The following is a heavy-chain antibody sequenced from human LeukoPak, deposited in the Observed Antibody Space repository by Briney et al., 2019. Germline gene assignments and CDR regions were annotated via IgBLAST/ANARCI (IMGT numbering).Heavy chain of an antibody. CDR1: GYTFTSYD. D-gene: IGHD3-22*01. Sequence: GASVKVSCKASGYTFTSYDINWVRQATGQGLEWMGWMNPNSGNTGYAQKFQGRVTMTRNTSISTAYMELSSLRSEDTAVYYCASPSGYQKPYYYGMDVWGQGTTVTVSS. J-gene: IGHJ6*02. CDR2: MNPNSGNT. CDR3: ASPSGYQKPYYYGMDV. V-gene: IGHV1-8*01.